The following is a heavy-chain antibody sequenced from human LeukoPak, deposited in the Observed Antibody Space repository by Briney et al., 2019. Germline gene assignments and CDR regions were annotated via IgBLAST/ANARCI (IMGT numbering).Heavy chain of an antibody. CDR3: ARDNIVVVPAAIDY. V-gene: IGHV1-18*01. CDR2: ISAYNGNT. J-gene: IGHJ4*02. Sequence: ASVKVSCKASGYTFTSYGISWVRQAPGQGLEWMGWISAYNGNTNYAQKLQGRVTMTTDTSTSTAYMELRSLRSADTAVYYCARDNIVVVPAAIDYWGQGTLVTVPS. D-gene: IGHD2-2*01. CDR1: GYTFTSYG.